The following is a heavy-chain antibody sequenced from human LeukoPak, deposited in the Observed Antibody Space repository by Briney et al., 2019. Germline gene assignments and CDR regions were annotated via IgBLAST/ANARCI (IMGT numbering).Heavy chain of an antibody. CDR1: GFTFSSYA. CDR2: ISYDGSNK. J-gene: IGHJ6*02. CDR3: ARENDSWSGYYMGYYYGMDV. D-gene: IGHD3-3*01. Sequence: PGGSLRLSCAASGFTFSSYAMHWVRQAPGKGLEWVAVISYDGSNKYYADSVKGRFTISRDNSKNTLYLQMYSLRAEDTAVYYCARENDSWSGYYMGYYYGMDVWSQGTTVTVSS. V-gene: IGHV3-30-3*01.